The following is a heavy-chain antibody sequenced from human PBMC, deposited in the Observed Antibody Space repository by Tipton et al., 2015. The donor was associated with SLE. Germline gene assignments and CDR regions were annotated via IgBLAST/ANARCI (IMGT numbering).Heavy chain of an antibody. CDR1: GFTVSSNY. Sequence: LSLTCAASGFTVSSNYMSWVRQAPGKGLEWVSVIYSGGSTYYADSVKGRFTISRDNSKNTLYLQMNSLRAEDTAVYYCARNPLHGDFFDYWGQGTLVTVSS. V-gene: IGHV3-66*02. J-gene: IGHJ4*02. D-gene: IGHD3-10*01. CDR3: ARNPLHGDFFDY. CDR2: IYSGGST.